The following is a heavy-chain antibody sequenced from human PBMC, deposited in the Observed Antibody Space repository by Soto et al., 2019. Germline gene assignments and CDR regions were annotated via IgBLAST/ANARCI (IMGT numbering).Heavy chain of an antibody. CDR3: ARRAYGDYYFDY. CDR2: IYPGDSDT. CDR1: GHRFCSYW. V-gene: IGHV5-51*01. Sequence: GEAQKISCKGSGHRFCSYWSGWVRQMPGKGLDWMGIIYPGDSDTRYSPSFQGLVTISADKSIDTAYLQWSSLKASDTAMYYCARRAYGDYYFDYWGQGTLVTVSS. J-gene: IGHJ4*02. D-gene: IGHD4-17*01.